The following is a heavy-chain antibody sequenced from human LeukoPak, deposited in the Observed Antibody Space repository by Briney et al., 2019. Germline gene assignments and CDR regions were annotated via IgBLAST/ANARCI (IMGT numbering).Heavy chain of an antibody. Sequence: GGSLRLSCAAPGFTFSSYEMNWVRQAPGKGLEWVSYISSGGGTIYYTDSVKGRFTISRDNAKNSLYLQMNSLRAEDTAVYYCARALIVGATKGFDFWGQGTLVTVSS. J-gene: IGHJ4*02. CDR2: ISSGGGTI. D-gene: IGHD1-26*01. CDR3: ARALIVGATKGFDF. V-gene: IGHV3-48*03. CDR1: GFTFSSYE.